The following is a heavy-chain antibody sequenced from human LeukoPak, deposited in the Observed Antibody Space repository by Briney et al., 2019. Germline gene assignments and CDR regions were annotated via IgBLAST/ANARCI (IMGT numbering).Heavy chain of an antibody. Sequence: GGSLRLSCAASGFTFSSYGMHWVRQAPGKGLEWVAFIRYDGTNKYYADSVKGRFTISRDNSKNTLYLQMNSLRAEDTAVYYCAKSDTKRGNAFDIWGQGTMVTVSS. J-gene: IGHJ3*02. V-gene: IGHV3-30*02. D-gene: IGHD2-8*01. CDR3: AKSDTKRGNAFDI. CDR2: IRYDGTNK. CDR1: GFTFSSYG.